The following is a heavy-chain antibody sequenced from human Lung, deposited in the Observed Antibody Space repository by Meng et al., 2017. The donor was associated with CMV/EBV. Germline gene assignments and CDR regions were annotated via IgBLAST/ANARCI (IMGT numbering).Heavy chain of an antibody. CDR1: GTAIGTSVW. J-gene: IGHJ4*02. CDR3: ARVTEYGGNCFDS. CDR2: VYHSGYT. D-gene: IGHD4/OR15-4a*01. Sequence: AVSGTAIGTSVWWSWVRQPPGKGLEWIGEVYHSGYTNYNPSLKSRVTMSVDRSKNQFSLKLSSVTAADTAVYYCARVTEYGGNCFDSWGQGTLVTVSS. V-gene: IGHV4-4*02.